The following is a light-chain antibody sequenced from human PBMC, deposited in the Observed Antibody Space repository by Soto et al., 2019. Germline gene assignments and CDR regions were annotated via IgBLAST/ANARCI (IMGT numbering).Light chain of an antibody. Sequence: QSALTQPASVSGSPGQSITISCTGSSSDVGSSNLVSWYQQHPGKAPKLMIYEGSKRPSGVSNRFSGSKSGNTASLTISGLQAEDEAEYYCCSYAGSSTNVVFGGGTKLTVL. V-gene: IGLV2-23*01. CDR2: EGS. CDR1: SSDVGSSNL. CDR3: CSYAGSSTNVV. J-gene: IGLJ2*01.